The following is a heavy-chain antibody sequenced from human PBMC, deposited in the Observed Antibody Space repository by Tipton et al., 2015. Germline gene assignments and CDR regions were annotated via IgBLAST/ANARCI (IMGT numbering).Heavy chain of an antibody. D-gene: IGHD4-23*01. J-gene: IGHJ4*02. CDR2: IQFSGST. Sequence: TLSLTCSVSSDSITKYYWSWLRQPPGKELEWIGYIQFSGSTYYNPSLKSRVTISVDTSKTQFSLKMSSVTASDTAVYYCARARGRHGGLFDSWGQGILVTVSS. V-gene: IGHV4-59*01. CDR1: SDSITKYY. CDR3: ARARGRHGGLFDS.